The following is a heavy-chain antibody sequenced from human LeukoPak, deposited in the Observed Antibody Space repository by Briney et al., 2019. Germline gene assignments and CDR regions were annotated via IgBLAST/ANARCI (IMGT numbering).Heavy chain of an antibody. Sequence: PGGSLRLSCAASGFTFSSYGMHWVRQAPGNGLEWVAVIWYDGSNKYYADSVKGRLTISRDNSKNTLYLQMNSLRAEDTAVYYCARAQVGSGWYNGDYWGQGTLVTVSS. J-gene: IGHJ4*02. V-gene: IGHV3-33*01. CDR1: GFTFSSYG. D-gene: IGHD6-19*01. CDR2: IWYDGSNK. CDR3: ARAQVGSGWYNGDY.